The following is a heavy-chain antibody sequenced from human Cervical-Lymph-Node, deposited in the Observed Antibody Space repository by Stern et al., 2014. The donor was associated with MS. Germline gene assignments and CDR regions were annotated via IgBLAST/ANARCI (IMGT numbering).Heavy chain of an antibody. CDR2: VYYSGIT. CDR3: ARGPQWLIEYFDL. J-gene: IGHJ2*01. V-gene: IGHV4-31*03. D-gene: IGHD6-19*01. Sequence: QVQLQESGPGLVKPSQTLSLTCTVSGGSISSGGYYWSWIRQHPGKGLEWIGYVYYSGITDYNSSLKSRVTISKDTSKNQFSLKLRSVTAADTAVYYCARGPQWLIEYFDLWGRGTLVTVSS. CDR1: GGSISSGGYY.